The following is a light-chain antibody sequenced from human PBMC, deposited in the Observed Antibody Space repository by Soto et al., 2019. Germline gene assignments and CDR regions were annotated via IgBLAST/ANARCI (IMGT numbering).Light chain of an antibody. CDR3: SSYTSSKTHV. J-gene: IGLJ1*01. Sequence: QSVLTQPASVSGSPGQSITISCTGTSSDVGSYNYVSWYQHHPGKVPQLMIYDVSNRPSGVSNRFSGSKSGNTASLTISGLQADYEADYYCSSYTSSKTHVFGTGTKVTVL. CDR2: DVS. CDR1: SSDVGSYNY. V-gene: IGLV2-14*03.